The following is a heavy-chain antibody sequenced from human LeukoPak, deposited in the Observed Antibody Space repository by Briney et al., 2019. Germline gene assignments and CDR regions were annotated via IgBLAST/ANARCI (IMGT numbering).Heavy chain of an antibody. J-gene: IGHJ3*02. CDR3: ARHPFSDGFDI. CDR2: IYSSGHT. CDR1: GGSISTYY. Sequence: SETLSLTCTVSGGSISTYYWSWIRQPPGKGLEWIAYIYSSGHTNYNPSLKGRVTISVDTPKNQFSLKVNSVTAADTAVYYCARHPFSDGFDIWGQRTMVTVSS. V-gene: IGHV4-59*08.